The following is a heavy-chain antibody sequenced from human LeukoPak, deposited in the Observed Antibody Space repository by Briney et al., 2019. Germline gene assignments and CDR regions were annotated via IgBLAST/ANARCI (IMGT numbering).Heavy chain of an antibody. Sequence: PGGSLRLSCAASAFTFGNYAMNWVRQAPGKGLEWVSGLSGSGASTYYADSVKGRFTISRDNSKNTLYLQMNRLRAGETAVYYCAKGSDRSGSYYLDYWGQGTLVTVSS. CDR2: LSGSGAST. V-gene: IGHV3-23*01. CDR1: AFTFGNYA. J-gene: IGHJ4*02. D-gene: IGHD3-10*01. CDR3: AKGSDRSGSYYLDY.